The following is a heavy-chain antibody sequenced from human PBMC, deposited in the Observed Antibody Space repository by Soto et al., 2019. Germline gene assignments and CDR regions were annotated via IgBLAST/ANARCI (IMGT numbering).Heavy chain of an antibody. J-gene: IGHJ4*02. CDR1: GGSISSGDYY. V-gene: IGHV4-30-4*01. CDR2: IYYSGST. CDR3: ASERNDYVWGSYRPRTY. Sequence: SETLSLTCTVSGGSISSGDYYWSLIRQPPGKGLEWIGYIYYSGSTYYNPSLKSRVTISVDTSKNQFSLKLSSVTAADTAVYYCASERNDYVWGSYRPRTYWGQGTLVTVSS. D-gene: IGHD3-16*02.